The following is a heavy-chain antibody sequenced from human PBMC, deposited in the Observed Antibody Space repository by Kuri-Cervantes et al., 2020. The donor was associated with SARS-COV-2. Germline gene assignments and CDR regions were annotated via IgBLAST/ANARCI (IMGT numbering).Heavy chain of an antibody. CDR3: AWGSGGSSQTY. Sequence: SVKVSCKASGGTFSSYAVTWVRQAPGRGFEWMGRIIPLFGTTIYAEKFRGRVTITADKSTNTAYMELSSLRSEDTAVYYCAWGSGGSSQTYWGQGTLVTVSS. D-gene: IGHD2-15*01. CDR2: IIPLFGTT. J-gene: IGHJ4*02. CDR1: GGTFSSYA. V-gene: IGHV1-69*06.